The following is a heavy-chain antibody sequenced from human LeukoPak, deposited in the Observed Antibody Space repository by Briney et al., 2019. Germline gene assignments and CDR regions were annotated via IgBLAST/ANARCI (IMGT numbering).Heavy chain of an antibody. CDR1: GFTFNNYA. CDR3: ARDYADYVRYFFFDY. Sequence: PGGSLRLSCAASGFTFNNYAMNWVRQAPGKGLEWVSSISGGGETTYYADSAKGRFTISRGNSQNTLYLQMNSLRAEDTAVYYCARDYADYVRYFFFDYWGQGTLVTVSS. D-gene: IGHD4-17*01. J-gene: IGHJ4*02. V-gene: IGHV3-23*01. CDR2: ISGGGETT.